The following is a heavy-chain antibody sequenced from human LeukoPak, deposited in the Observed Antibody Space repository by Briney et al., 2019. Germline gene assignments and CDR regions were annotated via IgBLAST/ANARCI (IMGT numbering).Heavy chain of an antibody. Sequence: SSETLSLTCTVSGGSISTSTYYWGWIRQPPGKGLEWIGSISYSGSTYYTPSLKSRITISVDTSKNQFSLKLSSVTAADTAVYYCSRGSSGGYQPYYFDYWGQGALVTVSS. D-gene: IGHD3-22*01. V-gene: IGHV4-39*01. J-gene: IGHJ4*02. CDR1: GGSISTSTYY. CDR2: ISYSGST. CDR3: SRGSSGGYQPYYFDY.